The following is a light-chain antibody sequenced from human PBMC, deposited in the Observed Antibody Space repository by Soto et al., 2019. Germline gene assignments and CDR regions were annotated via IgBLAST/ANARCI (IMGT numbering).Light chain of an antibody. CDR2: GVS. CDR1: QSISSSY. V-gene: IGKV3-20*01. Sequence: EIVLTQSPGTLSLSPGERATLSCRASQSISSSYLAWYQQKPGQAPRLLIYGVSSTATGIPDRFSGSGSGTYFTLTTSRLEPEDFAVYYCQQYDSAPRTFGGGTKVEIK. CDR3: QQYDSAPRT. J-gene: IGKJ4*01.